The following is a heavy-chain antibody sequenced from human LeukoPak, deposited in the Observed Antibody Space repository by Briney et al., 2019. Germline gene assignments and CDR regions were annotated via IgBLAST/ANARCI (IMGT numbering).Heavy chain of an antibody. CDR3: ARGGGQRDKRGKGDY. CDR1: GYTFTSHY. D-gene: IGHD3-10*01. V-gene: IGHV1-46*01. Sequence: ASVKVSCKASGYTFTSHYMHWVRQAPGQGLEWMGIINPSGGSTSYAQKFQGRVTMTRDTSTSTVYMELSSLRSEDTAVYYCARGGGQRDKRGKGDYWGQGTLVTVSS. CDR2: INPSGGST. J-gene: IGHJ4*02.